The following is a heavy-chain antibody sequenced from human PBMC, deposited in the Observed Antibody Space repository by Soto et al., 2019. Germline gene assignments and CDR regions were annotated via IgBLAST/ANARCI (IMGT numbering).Heavy chain of an antibody. V-gene: IGHV3-30*18. Sequence: QVELVESGGGVVQPGRSLRLSCAASGFSFSAYGMHWVRQAPGKGLEWVAAISHDVNDRYYADSVKGRFTISTDNSKNTLYLQMISVRSEDADIYFCTKGTAVPYQWFYSWGQGTLVTVAS. CDR3: TKGTAVPYQWFYS. J-gene: IGHJ5*01. CDR1: GFSFSAYG. D-gene: IGHD6-19*01. CDR2: ISHDVNDR.